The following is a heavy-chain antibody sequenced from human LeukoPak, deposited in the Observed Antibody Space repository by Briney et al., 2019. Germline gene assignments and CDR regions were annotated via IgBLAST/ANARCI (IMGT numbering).Heavy chain of an antibody. V-gene: IGHV4-30-4*01. CDR3: TRYCGGDCPDYYYYGMDV. D-gene: IGHD2-21*02. CDR2: IYYSGST. J-gene: IGHJ6*02. CDR1: GGSISSGDYY. Sequence: PSETLSLTCTVSGGSISSGDYYWSWIRQPPGKGLEWIGYIYYSGSTYYNPSLKSRVTISVDTSKNRFSLKLSSVTAADTAVYYCTRYCGGDCPDYYYYGMDVWGQGTTVTVSS.